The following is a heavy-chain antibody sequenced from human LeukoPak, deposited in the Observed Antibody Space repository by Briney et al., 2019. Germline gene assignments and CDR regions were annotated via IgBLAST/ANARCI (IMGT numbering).Heavy chain of an antibody. CDR3: ATPRMEYYGSGIHYSYYYLDV. V-gene: IGHV1-69*13. D-gene: IGHD3-10*01. CDR1: GGAFTRAA. J-gene: IGHJ6*03. CDR2: VLHHSGIA. Sequence: GASVKVSCKASGGAFTRAAVSWVRQAPGQGLEWMGGVLHHSGIADYAQKFQGRVTLTADASTSTAYMELNSLTSEDTAVYYCATPRMEYYGSGIHYSYYYLDVWGSGTAVTVSS.